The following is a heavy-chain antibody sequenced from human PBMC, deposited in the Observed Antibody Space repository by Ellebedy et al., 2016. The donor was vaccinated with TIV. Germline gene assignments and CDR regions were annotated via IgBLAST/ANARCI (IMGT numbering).Heavy chain of an antibody. J-gene: IGHJ3*02. V-gene: IGHV4-59*01. CDR2: IYYSGRT. Sequence: MPSETLSLTCTVSGASISTYYWSWIRQPPGTGLEWIGYIYYSGRTNYNPSLKSRVTISVDTSKNQFSLKLTSVTAADTAVYYCSNTYSSEWSPNDAFDIWGQGTMVTVSS. D-gene: IGHD6-19*01. CDR1: GASISTYY. CDR3: SNTYSSEWSPNDAFDI.